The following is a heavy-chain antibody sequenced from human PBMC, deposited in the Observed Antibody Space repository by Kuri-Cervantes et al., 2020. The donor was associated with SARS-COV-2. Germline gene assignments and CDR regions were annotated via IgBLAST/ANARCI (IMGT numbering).Heavy chain of an antibody. V-gene: IGHV4-38-2*02. CDR2: IYHSGST. Sequence: SETLSLTCTVSGGSISSYYWGWIRQPPGKGLEWIGSIYHSGSTYYNPSLKSRVTISVDTSKNQFSLKLSSVTAADTAVYYCARTKRSTVVTPSVPYFDYWGQGTLVTVSS. CDR3: ARTKRSTVVTPSVPYFDY. CDR1: GGSISSYY. J-gene: IGHJ4*02. D-gene: IGHD4-23*01.